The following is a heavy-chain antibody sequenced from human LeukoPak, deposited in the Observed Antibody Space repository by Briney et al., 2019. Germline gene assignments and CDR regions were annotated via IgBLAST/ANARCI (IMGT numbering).Heavy chain of an antibody. V-gene: IGHV3-23*01. CDR3: ARRGGTSGWGAFDI. CDR1: GFTFSSHA. D-gene: IGHD2-2*01. Sequence: GGSLRLSCAASGFTFSSHAMNWVRQPPGKGLDWVSSIDKSGDGAFYADSVKGRFTISRDNSKNTLYLQMNSLRREDTAVYHCARRGGTSGWGAFDIWGQGTMVTVSS. CDR2: IDKSGDGA. J-gene: IGHJ3*02.